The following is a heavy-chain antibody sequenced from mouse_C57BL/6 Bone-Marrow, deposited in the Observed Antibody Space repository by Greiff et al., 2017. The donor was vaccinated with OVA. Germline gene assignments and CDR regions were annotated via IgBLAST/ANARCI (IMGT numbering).Heavy chain of an antibody. CDR2: ISYDGSN. CDR1: GYSITSGYY. D-gene: IGHD2-12*01. J-gene: IGHJ4*01. CDR3: ASIDKFVYAMDY. V-gene: IGHV3-6*01. Sequence: EVQLQQSGPGLVKPSQSLSLTCSVTGYSITSGYYWNWIRQFPGNKLEWMGYISYDGSNNYNPSLKNRISITRDTSKNQFFLKLNSVTTEDTATYYCASIDKFVYAMDYWGQGTSVTVSS.